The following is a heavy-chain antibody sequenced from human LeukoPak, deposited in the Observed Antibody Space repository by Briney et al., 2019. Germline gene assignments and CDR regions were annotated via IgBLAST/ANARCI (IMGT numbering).Heavy chain of an antibody. CDR3: AREVEVWGNAFDI. Sequence: PGGSLRLSCAASGFTFSSYAMSWIRQPPGKGLEWIGYIYYSGSTNYNPSLKSRVTISVDTSKNQFSLKLSSVTAADTAVYYCAREVEVWGNAFDIWGQGTMVTVSS. V-gene: IGHV4-59*01. D-gene: IGHD7-27*01. CDR1: GFTFSSYA. J-gene: IGHJ3*02. CDR2: IYYSGST.